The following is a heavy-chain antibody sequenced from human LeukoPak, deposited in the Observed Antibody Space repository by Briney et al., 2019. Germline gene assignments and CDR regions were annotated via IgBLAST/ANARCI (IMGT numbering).Heavy chain of an antibody. CDR2: ISYDGTNK. V-gene: IGHV3-30*03. J-gene: IGHJ6*02. CDR3: ARGDDTGTMVRGVIYYYYGMDV. Sequence: AGGSLRLSCAASGFTFSNYDMHWVRQAPGKGLEWVAVISYDGTNKYYAGSVKGRFTISRDNSKNTLYLQMNSLRAEDTAVYYCARGDDTGTMVRGVIYYYYGMDVWGQGTTVTVSS. CDR1: GFTFSNYD. D-gene: IGHD3-10*01.